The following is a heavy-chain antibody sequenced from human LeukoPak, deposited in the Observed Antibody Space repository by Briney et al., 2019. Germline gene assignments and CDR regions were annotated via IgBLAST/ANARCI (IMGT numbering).Heavy chain of an antibody. CDR2: ISYSGTT. J-gene: IGHJ6*03. Sequence: SETLSLTCTVSGGSISSRPYYWGWVRQPPGKGLEWIGTISYSGTTYYSPSLKSRVTISLDTSKNQFSLKLSSVTAADTAIYYCARDFSSSSTLYYYYYMDVWGKGTTVTVSS. D-gene: IGHD6-6*01. V-gene: IGHV4-39*07. CDR1: GGSISSRPYY. CDR3: ARDFSSSSTLYYYYYMDV.